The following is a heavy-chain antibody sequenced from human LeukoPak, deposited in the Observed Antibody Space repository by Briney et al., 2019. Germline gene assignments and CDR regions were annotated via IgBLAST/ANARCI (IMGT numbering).Heavy chain of an antibody. CDR3: SRENGAFSPFGY. Sequence: SETLSLTCGVSGGSIRNTNWWSWARRPPGQGREWIGEISLTGLTHYNPSLESRVTVSPDKSNNHPSLHLTSVTAADTAVYYCSRENGAFSPFGYWGQGTLVPVPS. CDR2: ISLTGLT. V-gene: IGHV4-4*02. D-gene: IGHD2-8*01. J-gene: IGHJ4*02. CDR1: GGSIRNTNW.